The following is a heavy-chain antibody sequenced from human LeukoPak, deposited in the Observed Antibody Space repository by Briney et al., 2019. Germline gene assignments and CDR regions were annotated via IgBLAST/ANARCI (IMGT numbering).Heavy chain of an antibody. D-gene: IGHD2-2*01. CDR2: MNPNSGNT. CDR1: VYTFTSYD. J-gene: IGHJ5*02. Sequence: ASVKVSFKASVYTFTSYDINWVRQATGQGLEWMGWMNPNSGNTGYAQKFQGRVTITRNTSISTAYMELSSLRSEDTAVYYCARVLVPAASNWFDPWGQGTLVTVSS. CDR3: ARVLVPAASNWFDP. V-gene: IGHV1-8*03.